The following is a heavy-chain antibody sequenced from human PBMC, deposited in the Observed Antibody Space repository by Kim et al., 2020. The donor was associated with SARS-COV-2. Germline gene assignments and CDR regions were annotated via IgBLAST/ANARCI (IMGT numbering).Heavy chain of an antibody. Sequence: YADSGKGRFSTYRDNSKNTLYLQLNSLRAEDTAVYYCAIVASKLRFLNFEYWGQGTLVPVSP. D-gene: IGHD3-3*01. CDR3: AIVASKLRFLNFEY. J-gene: IGHJ4*02. V-gene: IGHV3-23*01.